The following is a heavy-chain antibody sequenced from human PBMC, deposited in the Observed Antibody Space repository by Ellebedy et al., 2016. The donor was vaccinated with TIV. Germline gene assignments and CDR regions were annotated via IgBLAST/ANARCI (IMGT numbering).Heavy chain of an antibody. D-gene: IGHD4-17*01. CDR1: GYTFTDYY. Sequence: AASVKVSCKASGYTFTDYYIHWVRQAAGQGLEWMGWINPNSSGTNYAQRFQGWVTMTRDTSISTAYMELSRLRSDDTALYYCARDGAVTTVFDYWGQGTLVTVSS. J-gene: IGHJ4*02. CDR3: ARDGAVTTVFDY. V-gene: IGHV1-2*04. CDR2: INPNSSGT.